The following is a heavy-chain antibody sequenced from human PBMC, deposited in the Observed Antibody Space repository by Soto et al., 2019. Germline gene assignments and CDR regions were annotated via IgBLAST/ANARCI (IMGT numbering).Heavy chain of an antibody. CDR3: ATQPRYDSSGYFYY. V-gene: IGHV4-31*03. CDR2: IYYTGST. D-gene: IGHD3-22*01. CDR1: GVSIKSGGFY. Sequence: LSLTCSVSGVSIKSGGFYWTWIRQLPGKGLEWIGDIYYTGSTFYHPSLETRVTLSLDTSNNQFSLNLGSVTAADTAVYYCATQPRYDSSGYFYYWGQGTQVTVSS. J-gene: IGHJ4*02.